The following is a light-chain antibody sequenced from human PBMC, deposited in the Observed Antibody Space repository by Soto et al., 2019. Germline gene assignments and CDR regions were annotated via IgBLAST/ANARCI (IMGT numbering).Light chain of an antibody. J-gene: IGKJ4*01. Sequence: DIRMTQSPSTLSAFVGDRVTITCRASQSINSWLAWYQQKPGKAPNLLIYKASNLESGAPSRFSGSGSGTEFTLAISSLQPDEFASYYCQQYHRSPVTFGGGTKVEIK. CDR1: QSINSW. V-gene: IGKV1-5*03. CDR2: KAS. CDR3: QQYHRSPVT.